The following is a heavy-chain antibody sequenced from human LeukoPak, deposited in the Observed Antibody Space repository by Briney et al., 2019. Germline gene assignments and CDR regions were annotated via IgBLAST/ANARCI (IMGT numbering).Heavy chain of an antibody. CDR3: ARVLGYSSGLNWFDP. CDR1: GGSIDITNY. CDR2: INHSGST. V-gene: IGHV4-4*03. Sequence: PGTLSLTCGVSGGSIDITNYWSWARQAPGKGLEWIGEINHSGSTNYNPSLKSRVTISVDTSKNQFSLKLSSVTAADTAVYYCARVLGYSSGLNWFDPWGQGTLVTVSS. D-gene: IGHD6-19*01. J-gene: IGHJ5*02.